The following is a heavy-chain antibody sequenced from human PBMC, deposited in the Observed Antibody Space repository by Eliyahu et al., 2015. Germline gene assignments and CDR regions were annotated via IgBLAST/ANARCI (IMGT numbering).Heavy chain of an antibody. Sequence: EVQLVESGGGLVQPGRSLRLSCAASGFTFDDYAMHWVRQVPGKGLXWVSGITWNSGSIGYADSVKGRFTISRDNAKNSLYLQMNSLRAEDTALYYCAKATDYDKPRSFDYWGQGTLVTVSS. CDR1: GFTFDDYA. J-gene: IGHJ4*02. D-gene: IGHD4-17*01. CDR3: AKATDYDKPRSFDY. V-gene: IGHV3-9*01. CDR2: ITWNSGSI.